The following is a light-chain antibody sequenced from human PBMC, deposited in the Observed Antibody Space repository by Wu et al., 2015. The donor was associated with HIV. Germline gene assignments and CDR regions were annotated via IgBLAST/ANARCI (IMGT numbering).Light chain of an antibody. J-gene: IGKJ1*01. CDR1: QSVSSSY. Sequence: EIVLTQSPDILSLSPGERVTLSCRASQSVSSSYLTWYQQKPGQAPRLLIYGASTRATSIPARFSGSGSGTDFTLTISSLQPEDVATYYCQKYNTAPWTFGQGTKVEMK. CDR3: QKYNTAPWT. V-gene: IGKV3-7*01. CDR2: GAS.